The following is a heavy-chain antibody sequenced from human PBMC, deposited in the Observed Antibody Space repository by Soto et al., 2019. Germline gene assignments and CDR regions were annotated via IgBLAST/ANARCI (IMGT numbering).Heavy chain of an antibody. CDR2: ISSSSSYI. CDR1: GFTFSSYS. CDR3: ARDPLDAYDPWSYCDY. J-gene: IGHJ4*02. D-gene: IGHD3-3*01. V-gene: IGHV3-21*01. Sequence: EVQLVESGVGLVKPGGSLRLSCAASGFTFSSYSMNWVRQAPGKVLEWVSSISSSSSYIYYADSVKGRFTISRDNAKNSLYLQMNSLRAEDTAVYYWARDPLDAYDPWSYCDYWGQGTLVTVSS.